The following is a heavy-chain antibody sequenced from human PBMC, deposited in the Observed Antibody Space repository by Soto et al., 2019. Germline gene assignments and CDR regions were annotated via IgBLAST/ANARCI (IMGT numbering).Heavy chain of an antibody. Sequence: SETLSLTCTVSGGSIRSYYWSWIRQPPGKGLEWIGYIYYSGSTNYNPSLKSRVTTSVDTSKNQFSLKLSSVTAADTAVYYCARQDRTFDYWGQGTLVTVSS. J-gene: IGHJ4*02. V-gene: IGHV4-59*08. CDR2: IYYSGST. CDR1: GGSIRSYY. CDR3: ARQDRTFDY.